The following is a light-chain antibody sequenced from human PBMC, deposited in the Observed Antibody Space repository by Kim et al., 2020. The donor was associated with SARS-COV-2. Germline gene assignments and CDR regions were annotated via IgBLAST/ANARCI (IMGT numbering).Light chain of an antibody. CDR2: DAS. CDR1: QDISNY. CDR3: QQYDNLLWGT. J-gene: IGKJ2*01. Sequence: ASVGDRVTITCQASQDISNYLNWYQQKPGKAPKLLIYDASNLETGVPSRFSGSGSGTDFTFTISSLQPEDIATYYCQQYDNLLWGTFGQGTKLEI. V-gene: IGKV1-33*01.